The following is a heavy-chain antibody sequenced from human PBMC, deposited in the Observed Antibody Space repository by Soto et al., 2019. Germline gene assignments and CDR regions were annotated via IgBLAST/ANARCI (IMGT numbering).Heavy chain of an antibody. CDR1: GGSIRSYY. Sequence: QVRLQESGPGLVKPSETLSLTCTVSGGSIRSYYWSWIRQAPGKGLEWIGYLYNSGSTVYNPSLRSRVTISVDTSKNQFSLKLNSVTAADKAVYYCARDLWGYCGTDCYPLDVWGQGTTVTVSS. CDR2: LYNSGST. J-gene: IGHJ6*02. V-gene: IGHV4-59*01. D-gene: IGHD2-21*02. CDR3: ARDLWGYCGTDCYPLDV.